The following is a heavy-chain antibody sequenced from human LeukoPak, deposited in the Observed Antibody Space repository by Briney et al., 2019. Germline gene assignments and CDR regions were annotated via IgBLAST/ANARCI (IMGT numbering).Heavy chain of an antibody. CDR3: ARDTASSSSED. CDR1: GGSISPYF. Sequence: SETVSLTCTVSGGSISPYFWSWIRQPPGKRLEWIGYVYYTGSTNYNPSLKSRVTISVDTSKNQFSLKLSSVTAADTAVYYCARDTASSSSEDWGQGTLVTVSS. D-gene: IGHD6-6*01. CDR2: VYYTGST. V-gene: IGHV4-59*12. J-gene: IGHJ4*02.